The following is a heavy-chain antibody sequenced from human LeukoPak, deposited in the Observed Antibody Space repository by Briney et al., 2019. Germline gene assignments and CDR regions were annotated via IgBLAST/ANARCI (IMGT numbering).Heavy chain of an antibody. CDR2: ISGSGGST. CDR3: AKGATIFGVVILSDWFDP. D-gene: IGHD3-3*01. Sequence: GGSLRLSCAASRFTFSSYAMSWVRQAPGRGLEWVSAISGSGGSTYYADSVKGRFTISRDNSKNTLYLQMNSLRAEDTAVYYCAKGATIFGVVILSDWFDPWGQGTLVTVSS. V-gene: IGHV3-23*01. CDR1: RFTFSSYA. J-gene: IGHJ5*02.